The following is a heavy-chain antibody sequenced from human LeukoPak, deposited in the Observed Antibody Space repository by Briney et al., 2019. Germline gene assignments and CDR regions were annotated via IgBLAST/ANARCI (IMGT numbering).Heavy chain of an antibody. CDR2: ISSSSIYV. Sequence: GGSLRLSCAASGFTFSDYDMNWVRQAPGKGLEWVSSISSSSIYVSYADSVKGRYTISRDNAKNSLYLQMNSLRAEDTAVYYCARDAREGLGYDYEAGWFDPWGQGTLVTVSS. CDR3: ARDAREGLGYDYEAGWFDP. J-gene: IGHJ5*02. CDR1: GFTFSDYD. D-gene: IGHD3-16*01. V-gene: IGHV3-21*01.